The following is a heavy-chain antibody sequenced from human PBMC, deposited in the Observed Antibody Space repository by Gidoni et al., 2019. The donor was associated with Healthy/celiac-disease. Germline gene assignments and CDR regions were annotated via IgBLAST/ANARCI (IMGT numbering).Heavy chain of an antibody. V-gene: IGHV3-23*01. Sequence: EVQLLESGGGLVQPGGSLRLSCAVSGFTFSRYAMSWVRQAPGKGLEWVSAISGSGGSTYYADSVKGRFTISRDNSKNTLYLQRNSLRAEDTAVYYCARECIVVVIEVAPDGMDVWGQGTTVTVSS. J-gene: IGHJ6*02. D-gene: IGHD2-21*01. CDR3: ARECIVVVIEVAPDGMDV. CDR2: ISGSGGST. CDR1: GFTFSRYA.